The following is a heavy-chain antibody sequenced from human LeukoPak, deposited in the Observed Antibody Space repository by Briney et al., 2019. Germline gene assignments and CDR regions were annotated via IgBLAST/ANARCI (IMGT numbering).Heavy chain of an antibody. CDR3: ARKLWPYYFDY. V-gene: IGHV4-34*01. J-gene: IGHJ4*02. CDR2: INHSGST. CDR1: GGSFSGYY. Sequence: SETLSLTCAVYGGSFSGYYWSWIRQPPGKGLEWIGEINHSGSTNYNPSLKSRVTISVDTSKNQFSLKLSSVTAADTAVYYCARKLWPYYFDYWGQGTWSPSPQ. D-gene: IGHD5-18*01.